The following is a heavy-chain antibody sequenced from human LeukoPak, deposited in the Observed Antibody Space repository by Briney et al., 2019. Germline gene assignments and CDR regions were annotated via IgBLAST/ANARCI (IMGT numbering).Heavy chain of an antibody. CDR1: GFTGSSNY. Sequence: GGSLRLSCAASGFTGSSNYMSWVRQAPGKGLEWVSVIYSGGSTYYADSVKGRFTISGDYSKNTLFLQMNSLRADDTAVYYCTRGETNPFDYWGQGILVTVSS. J-gene: IGHJ4*02. D-gene: IGHD1-14*01. V-gene: IGHV3-66*01. CDR3: TRGETNPFDY. CDR2: IYSGGST.